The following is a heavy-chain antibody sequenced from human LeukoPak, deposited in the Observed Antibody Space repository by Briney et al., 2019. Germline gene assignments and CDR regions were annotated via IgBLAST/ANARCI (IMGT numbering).Heavy chain of an antibody. V-gene: IGHV5-51*01. CDR2: IFPGDSDT. CDR1: GYRFTSNW. CDR3: ARQWFGELVYFDY. D-gene: IGHD3-10*01. J-gene: IGHJ4*02. Sequence: GESLKISCKAYGYRFTSNWIGWVRQMPGKGLEWMGIIFPGDSDTRYSPSFQGQVTISADKSISTAYLQWSSLKASDTAMYYCARQWFGELVYFDYWGQGTLVTVSS.